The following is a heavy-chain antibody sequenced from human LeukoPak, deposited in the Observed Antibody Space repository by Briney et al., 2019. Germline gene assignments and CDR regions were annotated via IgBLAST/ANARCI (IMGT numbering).Heavy chain of an antibody. Sequence: SETLSLTCTVSGGSISSYYWSWIRQPAGKGLEWIGRIYTSGSTNYNPSLKSRVTISVDKSKNQFSLKLSSVTAADTAVYYCARDGSTTGWYSGDYWGQGILVTVSS. CDR3: ARDGSTTGWYSGDY. J-gene: IGHJ4*02. CDR1: GGSISSYY. D-gene: IGHD6-19*01. V-gene: IGHV4-4*07. CDR2: IYTSGST.